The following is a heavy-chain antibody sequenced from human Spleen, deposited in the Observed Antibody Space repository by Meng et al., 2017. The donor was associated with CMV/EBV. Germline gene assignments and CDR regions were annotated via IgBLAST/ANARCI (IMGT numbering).Heavy chain of an antibody. J-gene: IGHJ6*02. V-gene: IGHV3-48*03. CDR2: ISSSGSTI. Sequence: GESLKISCAASGFTFSSYEMNWARQAPGKGLEWVSYISSSGSTIYYADSVKGRFTISRDNAKNSLYLQMNSLRAEDTAVYYCVRQQLEYYYYYGMDVWGQGTTVTVSS. D-gene: IGHD6-13*01. CDR1: GFTFSSYE. CDR3: VRQQLEYYYYYGMDV.